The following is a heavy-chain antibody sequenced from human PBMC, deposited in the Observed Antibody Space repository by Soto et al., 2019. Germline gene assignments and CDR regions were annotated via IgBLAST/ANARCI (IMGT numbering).Heavy chain of an antibody. Sequence: ASVKVSWKASGYTFTSYYMHWVRQAPGQGLAWMGIINPSGGSTSYAQKFQGRVTMTRDTSTSTVYMELSSLRSEDAAVYYCARDYGDFLYGMDVWGQGTTVTVSS. CDR3: ARDYGDFLYGMDV. V-gene: IGHV1-46*01. CDR2: INPSGGST. CDR1: GYTFTSYY. D-gene: IGHD4-17*01. J-gene: IGHJ6*02.